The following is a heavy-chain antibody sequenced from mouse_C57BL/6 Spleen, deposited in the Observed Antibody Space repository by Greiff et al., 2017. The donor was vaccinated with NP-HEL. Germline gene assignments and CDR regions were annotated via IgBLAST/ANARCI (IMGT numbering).Heavy chain of an antibody. CDR1: GFTFSDYG. D-gene: IGHD2-2*01. V-gene: IGHV5-17*01. Sequence: EVKLVESGGGLVKPGGSLKLSCAASGFTFSDYGMHWVRQAPEKGLEWVAYISSGSSTIYYADTVKGRFTISRDNAKNTLFLQMTSLRSEDTAMYYCARRNYGYLYAMDYWGQGTSVTVSS. J-gene: IGHJ4*01. CDR2: ISSGSSTI. CDR3: ARRNYGYLYAMDY.